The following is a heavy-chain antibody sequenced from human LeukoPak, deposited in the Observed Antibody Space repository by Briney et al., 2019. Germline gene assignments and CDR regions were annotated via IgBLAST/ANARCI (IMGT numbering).Heavy chain of an antibody. J-gene: IGHJ4*02. D-gene: IGHD4/OR15-4a*01. CDR3: ANEVRPNDY. Sequence: PGGSLRLSCAVSGFTFNSHAMCWVRQAPGKGLEWVSSIDISGGSTYYADSVKGRFTISRDNSKNTLYLQMNSLRGEDTALYLCANEVRPNDYWGQGTLVTVSS. CDR2: IDISGGST. V-gene: IGHV3-23*01. CDR1: GFTFNSHA.